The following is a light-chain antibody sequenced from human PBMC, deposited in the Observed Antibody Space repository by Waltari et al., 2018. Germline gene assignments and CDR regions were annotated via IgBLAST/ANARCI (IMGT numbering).Light chain of an antibody. J-gene: IGKJ4*01. CDR3: QHRFNWPLT. CDR1: QSVSSY. Sequence: EVVLTQSPATLSLSPGERVTLSCRASQSVSSYLAWYQQKPGQAPRLLISDASNRATGIPARFGGSGSGTDFTLTIISLEPEDAAVYYCQHRFNWPLTFGGGTKVEIK. CDR2: DAS. V-gene: IGKV3-11*01.